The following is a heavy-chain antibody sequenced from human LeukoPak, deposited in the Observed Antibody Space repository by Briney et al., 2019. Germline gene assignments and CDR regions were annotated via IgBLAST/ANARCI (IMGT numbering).Heavy chain of an antibody. J-gene: IGHJ4*02. D-gene: IGHD6-13*01. V-gene: IGHV4-39*01. CDR1: GGSISSSSYY. CDR3: AVAKGQYSSSWQAYYFDS. CDR2: IYYSGST. Sequence: KPSETLSLTCTVSGGSISSSSYYWGWIRQPPGKGLEWIGSIYYSGSTYYNPSLKSRVTISVDTSKNQFSLKLSSVTAADTAVYYCAVAKGQYSSSWQAYYFDSGAREPWSPSPQ.